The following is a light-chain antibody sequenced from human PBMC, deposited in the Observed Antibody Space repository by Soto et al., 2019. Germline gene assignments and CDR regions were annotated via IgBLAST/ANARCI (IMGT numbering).Light chain of an antibody. CDR3: LLYFGGAV. CDR2: EVS. J-gene: IGLJ2*01. V-gene: IGLV2-14*01. CDR1: SSDVGDYKF. Sequence: QSALTQPASVSGSPGQSITISCTGTSSDVGDYKFVSWYQQHPGKAPKLMIYEVSNRPSGVSNRFSGSKSGNTASLTISGLQAEDEADYYCLLYFGGAVFGGGTKLTVL.